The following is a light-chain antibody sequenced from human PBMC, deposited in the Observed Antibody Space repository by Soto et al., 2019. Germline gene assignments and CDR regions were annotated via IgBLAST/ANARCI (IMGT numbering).Light chain of an antibody. CDR1: SSDVGGYDY. CDR3: SSYTSSSTPVA. CDR2: DVS. Sequence: QSAPTQPASVSGSPGQSITISCTGTSSDVGGYDYVSWYQQHPGKAPKLMIYDVSNRPSGVSYRFSGSKSGNTASLTISGLQAEDEADYYCSSYTSSSTPVAFGGGTKLTVL. J-gene: IGLJ2*01. V-gene: IGLV2-14*01.